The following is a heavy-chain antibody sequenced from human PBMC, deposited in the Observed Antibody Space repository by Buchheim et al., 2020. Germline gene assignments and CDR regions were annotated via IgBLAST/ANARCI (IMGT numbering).Heavy chain of an antibody. CDR3: AKSRMWFSGNS. V-gene: IGHV1-46*01. Sequence: QVQLVQSGAEVKKPGASVKLSCTASGVTSTGYYMHWVRQAPGQGLEWMGTINPSVGAATSAQRFRGRVTITSDTSKSTFHMDMSSLTSGDTALYYCAKSRMWFSGNSWG. D-gene: IGHD2-21*01. CDR2: INPSVGAA. J-gene: IGHJ5*01. CDR1: GVTSTGYY.